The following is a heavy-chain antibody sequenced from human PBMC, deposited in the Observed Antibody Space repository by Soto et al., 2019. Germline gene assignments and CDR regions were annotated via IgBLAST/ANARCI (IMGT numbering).Heavy chain of an antibody. CDR2: IYYSGST. CDR3: ARGRITIFGVVTLALGMDV. CDR1: GGSVSSGSYY. J-gene: IGHJ6*02. D-gene: IGHD3-3*01. Sequence: PSETLSLTCTVSGGSVSSGSYYWSWIRQPPGKGLEWIGYIYYSGSTNYNPSLKSRVTISVDTSKNQFSLKLSSVTAADTAVYYCARGRITIFGVVTLALGMDVWGQGTTVTVSS. V-gene: IGHV4-61*01.